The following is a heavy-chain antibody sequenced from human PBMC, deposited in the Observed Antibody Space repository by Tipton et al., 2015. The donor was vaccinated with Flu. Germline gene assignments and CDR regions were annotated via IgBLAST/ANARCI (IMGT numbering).Heavy chain of an antibody. J-gene: IGHJ3*01. Sequence: VQLVQSGAELKKPRESLRISCEASGYSFATYWIAWVRQMPGKGLEWMGIVYPSNSETRYNPSFQGQVTLSADESVNTAYLQWNSLKASDTAMYFCARQDRASGRRSAFDVWGQGTLVTVSS. CDR1: GYSFATYW. V-gene: IGHV5-51*01. CDR2: VYPSNSET. D-gene: IGHD3-10*01. CDR3: ARQDRASGRRSAFDV.